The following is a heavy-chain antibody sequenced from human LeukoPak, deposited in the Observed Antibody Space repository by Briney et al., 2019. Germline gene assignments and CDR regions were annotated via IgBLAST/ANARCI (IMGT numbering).Heavy chain of an antibody. Sequence: GGSLRLSCAASGFNFGTYAMSWVRQAPGKGLEWVSSISGSGGNTYYADSVKGRFTISRDNSKNTLFLHMNSLRAEDTAVYFCVRARLIRLENFFDYWGQGILVTVSS. D-gene: IGHD2-21*02. J-gene: IGHJ4*02. CDR1: GFNFGTYA. CDR3: VRARLIRLENFFDY. CDR2: ISGSGGNT. V-gene: IGHV3-23*01.